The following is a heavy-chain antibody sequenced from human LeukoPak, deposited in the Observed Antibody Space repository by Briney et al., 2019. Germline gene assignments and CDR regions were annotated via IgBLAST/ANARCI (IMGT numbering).Heavy chain of an antibody. D-gene: IGHD6-19*01. CDR2: IYTSGST. CDR3: ARDGLQYSSGWYYFDY. V-gene: IGHV4-4*07. Sequence: SETLSLTCTVSGGSISSYYWSWIRQPAGKGLEWIGRIYTSGSTNYNLSLKSRVTMSVDTSKNQFSLKLSSVTAADTAVYYCARDGLQYSSGWYYFDYWGQGTLVTVSS. J-gene: IGHJ4*02. CDR1: GGSISSYY.